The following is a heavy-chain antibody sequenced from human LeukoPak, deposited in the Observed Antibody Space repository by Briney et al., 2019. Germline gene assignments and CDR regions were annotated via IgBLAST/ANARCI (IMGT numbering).Heavy chain of an antibody. J-gene: IGHJ6*03. V-gene: IGHV3-23*01. D-gene: IGHD6-6*01. CDR2: IRDSGGIT. CDR3: ARDLSIAARASTYYYMDV. Sequence: GGSLRLSCAASGFTFSSYAMTWVRQAPGKGLEWVSTIRDSGGITYYADSVKGRFTISRDNSKNTLYLQMNSLRAEDTAVYYCARDLSIAARASTYYYMDVWSKGTTVTVSS. CDR1: GFTFSSYA.